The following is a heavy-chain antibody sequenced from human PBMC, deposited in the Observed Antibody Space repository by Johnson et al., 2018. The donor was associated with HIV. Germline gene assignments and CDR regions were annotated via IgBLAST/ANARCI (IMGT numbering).Heavy chain of an antibody. CDR1: GFTFSSYW. V-gene: IGHV3-7*01. J-gene: IGHJ3*02. Sequence: VQLVESGGGLVQPGGSLRLSCAASGFTFSSYWMSWVRQAPGKGLEWVANIKQDGSEKYYVDSVKGRFTISRDNPKNSLYLQMNSLRAEDTAVYYCASRSEQWLGAFDIWGQGTMVTVSS. CDR3: ASRSEQWLGAFDI. CDR2: IKQDGSEK. D-gene: IGHD6-19*01.